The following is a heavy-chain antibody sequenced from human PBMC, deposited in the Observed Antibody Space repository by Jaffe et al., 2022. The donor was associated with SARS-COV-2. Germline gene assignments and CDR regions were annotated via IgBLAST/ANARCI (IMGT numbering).Heavy chain of an antibody. Sequence: QLQLQESGPGLVKPSETLSLTCTVSGGSISSSSYYWGWIRQPPGKGLEWIGSIYYSGSTYYNPSLKSRVTISVDTSKNQFSLKLSSVTAADTAVYYCASSRITMVRGVLNGNNWFDPWGQGTLVTVSS. CDR1: GGSISSSSYY. D-gene: IGHD3-10*01. CDR3: ASSRITMVRGVLNGNNWFDP. V-gene: IGHV4-39*01. J-gene: IGHJ5*02. CDR2: IYYSGST.